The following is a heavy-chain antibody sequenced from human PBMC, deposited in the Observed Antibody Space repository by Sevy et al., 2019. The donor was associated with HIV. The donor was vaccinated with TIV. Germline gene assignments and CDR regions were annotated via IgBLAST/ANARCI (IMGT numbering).Heavy chain of an antibody. CDR2: MNPDSGKR. Sequence: ASVKVSYKTSGYTFTSYDINWVRQATGQGLEWMGWMNPDSGKRGCAQKFQGRVTMTTNTSISTAYMELRSLRSEDSAVYYCARADLDSSTFFYYYGMDVWGQGTTVTVSS. D-gene: IGHD6-13*01. CDR1: GYTFTSYD. V-gene: IGHV1-8*01. J-gene: IGHJ6*02. CDR3: ARADLDSSTFFYYYGMDV.